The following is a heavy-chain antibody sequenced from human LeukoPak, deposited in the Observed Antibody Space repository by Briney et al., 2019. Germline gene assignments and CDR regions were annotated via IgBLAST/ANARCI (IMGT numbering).Heavy chain of an antibody. CDR1: GGTFSSYA. CDR3: ARDWDSGSYYERAFDI. V-gene: IGHV1-69*13. D-gene: IGHD1-26*01. Sequence: ASVKVSCKASGGTFSSYAISWVRQAPGQGFEWMGGIIPIFGTANYAQKFQGRVTITADESTSTAYMELSSLRSEDTAVYYCARDWDSGSYYERAFDIWGQGTMVTVSS. J-gene: IGHJ3*02. CDR2: IIPIFGTA.